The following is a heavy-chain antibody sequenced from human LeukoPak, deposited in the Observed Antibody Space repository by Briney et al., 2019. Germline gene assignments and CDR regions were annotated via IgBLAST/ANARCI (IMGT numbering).Heavy chain of an antibody. CDR1: GFTFSSYG. V-gene: IGHV3-30*03. Sequence: GGSLRLSCTASGFTFSSYGMHWVRQAPGKGLDWVAVISNDGSKKYYADSVKGRFTISRDNSKNTLSLQVSSLRAEDTAVYYCARSSYSSSSSVWGQGTMVTVSS. CDR2: ISNDGSKK. J-gene: IGHJ3*01. D-gene: IGHD6-6*01. CDR3: ARSSYSSSSSV.